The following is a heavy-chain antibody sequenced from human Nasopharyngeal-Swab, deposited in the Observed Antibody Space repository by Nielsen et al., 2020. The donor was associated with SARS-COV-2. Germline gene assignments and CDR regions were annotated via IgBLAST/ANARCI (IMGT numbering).Heavy chain of an antibody. CDR1: GFTFDDYA. V-gene: IGHV3-49*01. CDR2: IRSKTYGGAP. CDR3: ARSVGSFYGQGAFDI. Sequence: SLKISCTTSGFTFDDYAMSWFRQAPGKGLEWVGFIRSKTYGGAPEYAASVKGRFTISRDGAESIAYLQMNSLETEDTGVYYCARSVGSFYGQGAFDIWGQGTMVTVSS. D-gene: IGHD1-26*01. J-gene: IGHJ3*02.